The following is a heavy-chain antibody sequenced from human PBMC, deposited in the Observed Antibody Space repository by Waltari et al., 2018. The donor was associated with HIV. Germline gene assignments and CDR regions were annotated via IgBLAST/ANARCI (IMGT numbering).Heavy chain of an antibody. V-gene: IGHV3-33*01. D-gene: IGHD6-13*01. CDR2: IWYDGSNK. J-gene: IGHJ6*02. CDR1: GFTFSSYG. Sequence: QVQLVESGGGVVQPGRSLRLSCAESGFTFSSYGLHWVRQAPGKGLEWVAVIWYDGSNKYYADSVKGRFTISRDNSKNTLYLQMNSLRAEDTAVYYCARDGIAQFCMDVWGQGTTVTVSS. CDR3: ARDGIAQFCMDV.